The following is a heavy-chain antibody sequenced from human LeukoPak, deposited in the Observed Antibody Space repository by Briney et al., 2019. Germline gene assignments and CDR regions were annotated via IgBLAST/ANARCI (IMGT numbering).Heavy chain of an antibody. D-gene: IGHD3-10*01. CDR3: AKGGRHTFSPFDP. V-gene: IGHV1-2*02. CDR1: GSTFTGYY. Sequence: SVKVSFKASGSTFTGYYMHWVRPAPGQGLEWMGWINPNSGDTNSAQKSQGRVTLTRDTSISTVYMELSSLRSDGTAVYYCAKGGRHTFSPFDPWGQGTLVTVS. J-gene: IGHJ5*02. CDR2: INPNSGDT.